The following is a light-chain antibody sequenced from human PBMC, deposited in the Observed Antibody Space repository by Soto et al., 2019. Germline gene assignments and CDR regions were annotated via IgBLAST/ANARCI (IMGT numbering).Light chain of an antibody. V-gene: IGKV1-13*02. CDR2: DVS. CDR1: QAIGSA. Sequence: AIHLTQSPYSLSASVGDRVTITCRASQAIGSALAWYLQRPGRCPQLLIYDVSILESGVPSRFAGSGSGADFTLTISGLQPDDSSGYYREQFRIPFTFAAGTKVDSK. CDR3: EQFRIPFT. J-gene: IGKJ4*01.